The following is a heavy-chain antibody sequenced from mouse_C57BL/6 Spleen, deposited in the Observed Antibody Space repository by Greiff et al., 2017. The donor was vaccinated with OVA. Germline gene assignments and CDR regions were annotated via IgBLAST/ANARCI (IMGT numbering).Heavy chain of an antibody. CDR2: IYPRDGST. CDR3: ARRDYYGSSPFDY. V-gene: IGHV1-85*01. CDR1: GYTFTSYD. Sequence: QVQLKQSGPELVKPGASVKLSCKASGYTFTSYDINWVKQRPGPGLEWIGWIYPRDGSTTYNEKFKGKATLTVDTSSSTAYMELHSLTSEDSAVYFCARRDYYGSSPFDYWGQGTTLTVSS. J-gene: IGHJ2*01. D-gene: IGHD1-1*01.